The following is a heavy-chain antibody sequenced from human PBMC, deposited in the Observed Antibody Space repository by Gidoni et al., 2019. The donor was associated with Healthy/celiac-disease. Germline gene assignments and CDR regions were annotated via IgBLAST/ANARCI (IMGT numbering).Heavy chain of an antibody. CDR2: IYSGGST. CDR3: ARDPGYSSSWYGPDAFDI. V-gene: IGHV3-53*02. D-gene: IGHD6-13*01. J-gene: IGHJ3*02. Sequence: EVQLVETGGGLIQPGGSLRLSCAASGFTVSSNYMSWVRQAPGKGLEWVSVIYSGGSTYYADSVKGRFTISRDNSKNTLYLQMNSLRAEDTAVYYCARDPGYSSSWYGPDAFDIWGQGTMVTVSS. CDR1: GFTVSSNY.